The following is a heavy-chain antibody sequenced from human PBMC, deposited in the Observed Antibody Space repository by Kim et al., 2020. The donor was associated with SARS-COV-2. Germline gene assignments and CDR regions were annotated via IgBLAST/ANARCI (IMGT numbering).Heavy chain of an antibody. CDR3: AKDLYYDSSGYPDHYYYGMDV. J-gene: IGHJ6*02. V-gene: IGHV3-23*01. Sequence: GGSLRLSCAASGFTFSSYAMSWVRQAPGKGLEWVSAISGSGGSTYYADSVKGRFTISRDNSKNTLYLQMNSLRAEDTAVYYCAKDLYYDSSGYPDHYYYGMDVWGQGTTVTVSS. CDR1: GFTFSSYA. CDR2: ISGSGGST. D-gene: IGHD3-22*01.